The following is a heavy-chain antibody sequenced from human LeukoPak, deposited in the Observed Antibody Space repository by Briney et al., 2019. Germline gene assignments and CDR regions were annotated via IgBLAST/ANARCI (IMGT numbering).Heavy chain of an antibody. CDR1: GFTFSSYA. J-gene: IGHJ4*02. CDR2: ISGNGGST. CDR3: ASFSGSYYEGFDY. V-gene: IGHV3-23*01. D-gene: IGHD1-26*01. Sequence: AGGSLRLSCAASGFTFSSYAMSWVRQAPGKGLEWVSAISGNGGSTYYADSVKGRFTISRDNSKNTLYLQMNSLRAEDTAVYYCASFSGSYYEGFDYWGQGTLVTVSS.